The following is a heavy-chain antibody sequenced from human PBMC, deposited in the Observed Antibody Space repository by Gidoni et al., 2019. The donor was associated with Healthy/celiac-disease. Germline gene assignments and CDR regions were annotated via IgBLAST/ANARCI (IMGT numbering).Heavy chain of an antibody. V-gene: IGHV3-30-3*01. J-gene: IGHJ3*02. CDR3: ARPDTAMVRGAFDI. D-gene: IGHD5-18*01. Sequence: QVQLVESGGGVVQPGRSLRLSCAASGFTFSSYAMHWVRQAPGKGLEWVADISYDGSNKYYADSVKGRFTISRDNSKNTLYLQMNSLRAEDTAVYYCARPDTAMVRGAFDIWGQGTMVTVSS. CDR1: GFTFSSYA. CDR2: ISYDGSNK.